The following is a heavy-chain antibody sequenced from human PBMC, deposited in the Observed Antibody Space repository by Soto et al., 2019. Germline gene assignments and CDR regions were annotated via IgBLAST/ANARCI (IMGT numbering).Heavy chain of an antibody. CDR3: GRDLYLSIFYYGMDV. Sequence: QVQVMQSGAEVKKPGASVKVSCKASGYTFTSYGISWVRQAPGQGLEWMGWISTYNGNTNYAQKLQGRVTMTTDTSTSTAYMELRSLRSDDTAVYYCGRDLYLSIFYYGMDVWGQGTTVTVSS. J-gene: IGHJ6*02. V-gene: IGHV1-18*01. CDR1: GYTFTSYG. CDR2: ISTYNGNT.